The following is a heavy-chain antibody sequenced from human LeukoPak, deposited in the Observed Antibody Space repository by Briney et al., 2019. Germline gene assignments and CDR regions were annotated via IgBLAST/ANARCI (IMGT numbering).Heavy chain of an antibody. Sequence: GGSLRLSCAASGFTFSSYWMSWVRQAPGKGLEWVANIKQDGSEKYYVDSVKGRFTISRDNAKNSLYLQMNSLRAEDTAVYYCARQYSTYSYYYYYMDVWGKGTTVTVSS. CDR3: ARQYSTYSYYYYYMDV. J-gene: IGHJ6*03. CDR2: IKQDGSEK. V-gene: IGHV3-7*01. D-gene: IGHD2-15*01. CDR1: GFTFSSYW.